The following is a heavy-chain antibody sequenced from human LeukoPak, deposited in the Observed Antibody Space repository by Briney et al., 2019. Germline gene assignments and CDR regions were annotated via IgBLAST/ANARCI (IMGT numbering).Heavy chain of an antibody. D-gene: IGHD1-26*01. Sequence: GGSLRLSCAASGFTFSRYGMSWTRQAPGKGLEWVSAISGSGGSTFYADSVKGRFTISRDNSNNTFYLEMNSLRAEDTAVYYCAKGGGSYSGFDIWGHGTMVTVS. CDR1: GFTFSRYG. CDR2: ISGSGGST. CDR3: AKGGGSYSGFDI. V-gene: IGHV3-23*01. J-gene: IGHJ3*02.